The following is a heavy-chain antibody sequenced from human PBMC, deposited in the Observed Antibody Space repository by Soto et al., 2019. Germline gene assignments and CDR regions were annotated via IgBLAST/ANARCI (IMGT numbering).Heavy chain of an antibody. Sequence: SETLSLTCTVSGDSISSSNYFWGWIRQPPGKGLEWIGTIFYSGSTYYNPSLKSRVTISVDTSKNQFSLKLTSVTAADAALYYCARRDGWLYCDYWGQG. J-gene: IGHJ4*02. CDR1: GDSISSSNYF. D-gene: IGHD3-10*01. V-gene: IGHV4-39*01. CDR3: ARRDGWLYCDY. CDR2: IFYSGST.